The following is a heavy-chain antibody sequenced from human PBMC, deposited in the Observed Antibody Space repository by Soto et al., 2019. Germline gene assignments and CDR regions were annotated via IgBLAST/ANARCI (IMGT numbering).Heavy chain of an antibody. Sequence: QVQLQQWGAGLLKPSETLSLTCAVYGGSFTGYYWSWIRQPPGKGLEWIGEINHSEYTSYKPSLKSRVTISLDTSNNQFSLKVTSVTAADTALYYCARMDGVSIDYWGQGNLVTVSS. D-gene: IGHD2-15*01. V-gene: IGHV4-34*01. CDR3: ARMDGVSIDY. CDR1: GGSFTGYY. J-gene: IGHJ4*02. CDR2: INHSEYT.